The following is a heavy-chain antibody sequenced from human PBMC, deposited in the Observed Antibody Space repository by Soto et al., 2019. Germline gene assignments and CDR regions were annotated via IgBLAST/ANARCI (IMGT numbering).Heavy chain of an antibody. D-gene: IGHD2-2*01. CDR1: GYTFTSYG. CDR3: ARDVYCSSASCYLARASWWFDP. Sequence: QVRLVQSGTEVKKPGASVKVSCKASGYTFTSYGISWVRQAPGQGLEWMGWISAYNGNTNYAQNLQGRVTMTTDTSTSTAYMELRSLRSDDTAVYYCARDVYCSSASCYLARASWWFDPWGQGTLVTVSS. V-gene: IGHV1-18*01. J-gene: IGHJ5*02. CDR2: ISAYNGNT.